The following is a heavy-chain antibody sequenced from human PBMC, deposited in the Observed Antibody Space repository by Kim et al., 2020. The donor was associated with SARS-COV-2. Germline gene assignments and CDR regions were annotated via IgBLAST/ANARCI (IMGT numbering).Heavy chain of an antibody. V-gene: IGHV5-10-1*01. Sequence: GESLKISCKGSGYSFTSYWISWVRQMPGKGLEWMGRIDPSDSYTNYSPSFQGHVTISADKSISTAYLQWSSLKASDTAMYYCARLPVVAVAGNTYYYYGMDVWGQGTTVTVSS. CDR2: IDPSDSYT. D-gene: IGHD6-19*01. J-gene: IGHJ6*02. CDR3: ARLPVVAVAGNTYYYYGMDV. CDR1: GYSFTSYW.